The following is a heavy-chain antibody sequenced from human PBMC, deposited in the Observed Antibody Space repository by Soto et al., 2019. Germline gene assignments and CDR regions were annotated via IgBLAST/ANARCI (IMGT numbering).Heavy chain of an antibody. CDR3: ARGMTLDYSDPTIDY. J-gene: IGHJ4*01. Sequence: QVQLVQSGAAVKKPGASVKVSCKASGYTFTNYFLHWVRQAPGQGLEWMGIINPSGGSTNYALKCQGRVTMTRDTSTSTVFMDLSSLGSEDTAVYYCARGMTLDYSDPTIDYWGHGTLVTVSS. CDR1: GYTFTNYF. CDR2: INPSGGST. V-gene: IGHV1-46*01. D-gene: IGHD4-17*01.